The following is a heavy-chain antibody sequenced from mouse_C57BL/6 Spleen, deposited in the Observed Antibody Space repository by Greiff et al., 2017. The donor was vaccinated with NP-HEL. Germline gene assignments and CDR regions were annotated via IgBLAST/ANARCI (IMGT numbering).Heavy chain of an antibody. J-gene: IGHJ1*03. CDR2: ISSGGDYI. CDR3: TRVGNYWYFDV. D-gene: IGHD2-1*01. Sequence: EVQLVESGEGLVKPGGSLKLSCAASGFTFSSYAMSWVRQTPEKRLEWVAYISSGGDYIYYADTVKGRFTISRDNARNTLYLQMSSLKSEETAMDYCTRVGNYWYFDVWGTGTTVTVSS. CDR1: GFTFSSYA. V-gene: IGHV5-9-1*02.